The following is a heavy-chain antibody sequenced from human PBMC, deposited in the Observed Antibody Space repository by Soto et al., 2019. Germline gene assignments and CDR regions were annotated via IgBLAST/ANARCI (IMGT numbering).Heavy chain of an antibody. CDR2: IYDSANT. CDR3: ARHRVRGLQPFDY. Sequence: PSETLSLTCTLSGYSMRSGYYWGWIRKPPGKGLEWIATIYDSANTYYNPSLKSRVTISIDRPKNQFSLKLTSVTAADTAVYFCARHRVRGLQPFDYWGRGALVTVSS. V-gene: IGHV4-38-2*02. J-gene: IGHJ4*02. CDR1: GYSMRSGYY. D-gene: IGHD1-1*01.